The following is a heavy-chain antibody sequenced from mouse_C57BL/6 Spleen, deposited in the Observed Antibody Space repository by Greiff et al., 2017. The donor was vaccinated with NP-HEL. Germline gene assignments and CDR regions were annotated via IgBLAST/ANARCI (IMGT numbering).Heavy chain of an antibody. J-gene: IGHJ1*03. Sequence: QVQLQQPGAELVRPGSSVKLSCKASGYTFTSYWMDWVKPRPGQGLEWIGNIYPSDSETHYNQKFKDKATLTVDKSSSTAYMQLSSLTSEDSAVYYCAITTVVANWYFDVWGTGTTVTVSS. CDR2: IYPSDSET. CDR1: GYTFTSYW. CDR3: AITTVVANWYFDV. V-gene: IGHV1-61*01. D-gene: IGHD1-1*01.